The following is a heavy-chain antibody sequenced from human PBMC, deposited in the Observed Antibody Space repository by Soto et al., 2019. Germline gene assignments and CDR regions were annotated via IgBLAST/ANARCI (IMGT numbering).Heavy chain of an antibody. Sequence: SETLSLTCPVSGGSLRSGYYYWSWLSQPPGKGLEWIGYIYYSGSTYYNPSLKSRVTISVDTSKNQFSLKLSSVTAADTAVYYCARVRIVATITGFDYWGQGTLVTVSS. CDR2: IYYSGST. CDR3: ARVRIVATITGFDY. J-gene: IGHJ4*02. D-gene: IGHD5-12*01. V-gene: IGHV4-30-4*01. CDR1: GGSLRSGYYY.